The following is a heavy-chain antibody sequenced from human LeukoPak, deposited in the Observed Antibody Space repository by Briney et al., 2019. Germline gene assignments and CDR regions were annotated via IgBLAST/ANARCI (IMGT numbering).Heavy chain of an antibody. CDR2: ISGSGGST. J-gene: IGHJ2*01. CDR3: AKDSSSWYRGNYWYFDL. CDR1: GFTFSSYG. D-gene: IGHD6-13*01. Sequence: PGGSLRLSCAASGFTFSSYGMSWVRQAPGKGLEWVSAISGSGGSTYYADSVKGRFTISRDNSKNTLYLQMNSLRAEDTAVYYCAKDSSSWYRGNYWYFDLWGRGTLVTVSS. V-gene: IGHV3-23*01.